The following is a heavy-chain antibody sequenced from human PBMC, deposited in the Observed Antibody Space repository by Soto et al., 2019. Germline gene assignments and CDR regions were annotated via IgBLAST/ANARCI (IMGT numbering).Heavy chain of an antibody. V-gene: IGHV3-48*01. CDR3: AREEGLLHWFDP. J-gene: IGHJ5*02. D-gene: IGHD2-15*01. CDR2: ISSSSSTI. CDR1: GFTFSSYS. Sequence: EVQLVESGGGLVQPGGSLRLSCAASGFTFSSYSMNWVRQAPGKGLEWVSYISSSSSTIYYADSVKGRFTISRDNAKNSLDLQMNSLRAEDTAVYYWAREEGLLHWFDPWGQGTLVTVSS.